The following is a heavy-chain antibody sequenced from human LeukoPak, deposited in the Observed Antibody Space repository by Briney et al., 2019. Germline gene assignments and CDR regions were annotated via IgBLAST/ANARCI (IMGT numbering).Heavy chain of an antibody. CDR1: GFTFSNFA. V-gene: IGHV3-21*01. D-gene: IGHD6-13*01. CDR3: ARDRRPSSWLGVGP. CDR2: VSPSSGNT. J-gene: IGHJ5*02. Sequence: GGSLRLSCAASGFTFSNFAMSWVRQAPGEGLEWVPTVSPSSGNTYYADSVKGRFTISRDNAKNSLHLQMNSLRAGDTAVYYCARDRRPSSWLGVGPWGQGTLVTVSS.